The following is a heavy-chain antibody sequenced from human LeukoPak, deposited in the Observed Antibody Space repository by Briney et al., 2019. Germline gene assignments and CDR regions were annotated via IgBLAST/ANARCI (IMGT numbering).Heavy chain of an antibody. J-gene: IGHJ4*02. CDR3: ARLFWSGYHYFDY. Sequence: PSETLSLTCAVYGGSSSGYYWSWIRQPPGKGLEWIGEINHSGSTNYNPSLRSRLTISVDTSKNQFSLKLTSVTAADTAVYYCARLFWSGYHYFDYWGQGTLVTVSS. V-gene: IGHV4-34*01. CDR2: INHSGST. CDR1: GGSSSGYY. D-gene: IGHD3-3*01.